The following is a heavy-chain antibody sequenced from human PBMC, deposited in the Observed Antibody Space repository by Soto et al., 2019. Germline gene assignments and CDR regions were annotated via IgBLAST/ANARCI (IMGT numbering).Heavy chain of an antibody. CDR3: ARDFSTGWYYFDY. D-gene: IGHD6-19*01. V-gene: IGHV1-46*01. CDR2: INPSGGST. CDR1: GYTFTSYY. Sequence: EASVKVSCKASGYTFTSYYMHWVRQAPGRGLEWMGIINPSGGSTTYAQKFQGRVTTTRDTSTSTVYMELSSLRSDDTAVYYCARDFSTGWYYFDYWGQGTPVTVSS. J-gene: IGHJ4*02.